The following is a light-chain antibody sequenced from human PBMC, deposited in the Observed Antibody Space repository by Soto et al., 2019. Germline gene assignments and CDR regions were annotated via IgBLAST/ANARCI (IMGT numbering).Light chain of an antibody. CDR1: QDISAY. CDR3: LKFITAPLP. J-gene: IGKJ5*01. CDR2: SAS. Sequence: DIQMTQSPSSLSASVGDRVTITCRAIQDISAYLAWYQQKPGKVPKLLIYSASTLQAGVPSRFSGRGSGTEFTLTISSLQPEDVATYYCLKFITAPLPFGQGTRLESK. V-gene: IGKV1-27*01.